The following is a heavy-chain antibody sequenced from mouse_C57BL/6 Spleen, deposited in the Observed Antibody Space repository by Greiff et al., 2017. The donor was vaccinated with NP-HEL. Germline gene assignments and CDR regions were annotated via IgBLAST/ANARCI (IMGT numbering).Heavy chain of an antibody. CDR1: GYTFTSYG. D-gene: IGHD3-2*02. V-gene: IGHV1-81*01. J-gene: IGHJ4*01. Sequence: QVQLQQSGAELARPGASVKLSCKASGYTFTSYGISWVKQRTGQGLEWIGEIYPRSGNTYYNEKFKGKATLTADKSSTTAYMELRSLTSEDSAVYFCARQLRLQDAMDYWGQGTSVTVSS. CDR2: IYPRSGNT. CDR3: ARQLRLQDAMDY.